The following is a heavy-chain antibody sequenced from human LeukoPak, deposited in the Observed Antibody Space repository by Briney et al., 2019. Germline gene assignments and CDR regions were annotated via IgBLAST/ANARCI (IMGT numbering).Heavy chain of an antibody. CDR3: ARGGYYYDSSGYYYPLDY. V-gene: IGHV4-61*02. D-gene: IGHD3-22*01. Sequence: SQTLSLTCTVSGGSISSGSYYWSWIRQPAGKGLEWIGRIYSSGSTNYNPSLKSRVTISVDASKNQFSLKLRSVTAADTAVYYCARGGYYYDSSGYYYPLDYWGRGTLVTISS. J-gene: IGHJ4*02. CDR2: IYSSGST. CDR1: GGSISSGSYY.